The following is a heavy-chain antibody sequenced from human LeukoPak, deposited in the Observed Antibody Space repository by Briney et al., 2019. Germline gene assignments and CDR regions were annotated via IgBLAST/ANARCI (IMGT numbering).Heavy chain of an antibody. D-gene: IGHD6-13*01. CDR3: AAVGPYSSSWYGADY. CDR2: IVVGNGNT. Sequence: ASVKVSRKASGFTFTSSAMQWVRQARGQRLEWIGWIVVGNGNTNYAQKFQERVTITRDMSTSTAYMELSSLGSEDTAVYYCAAVGPYSSSWYGADYWGQGTLVTVSS. V-gene: IGHV1-58*02. CDR1: GFTFTSSA. J-gene: IGHJ4*02.